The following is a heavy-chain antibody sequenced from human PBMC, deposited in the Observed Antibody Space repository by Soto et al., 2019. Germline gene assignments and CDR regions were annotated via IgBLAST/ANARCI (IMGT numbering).Heavy chain of an antibody. J-gene: IGHJ4*02. D-gene: IGHD6-13*01. CDR3: AKDHGVAAAGTDYFDY. V-gene: IGHV3-9*01. CDR2: ISGNSGSI. Sequence: EVQLVESGGGLVQPGRSLRLSCAASGFTFDDYAMHWVRQAPGKGLEWVSGISGNSGSIGYADSVKGRFTISRDNAKNSLYLQMNVLRAEDTALYYCAKDHGVAAAGTDYFDYWGQGTLVTVSS. CDR1: GFTFDDYA.